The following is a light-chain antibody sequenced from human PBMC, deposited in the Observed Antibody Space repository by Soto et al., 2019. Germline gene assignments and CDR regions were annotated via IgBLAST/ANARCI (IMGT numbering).Light chain of an antibody. V-gene: IGKV3-20*01. CDR2: GAT. J-gene: IGKJ5*01. CDR3: QQYVTSPAIT. CDR1: ESIGDY. Sequence: EIVLTQSPAALSLSPGERDTLSCWASESIGDYLAWYQQKPGQAPRLLIYGATMRTTGTPDRFSGAGSETDFTLAISRLEPGDFAVYYCQQYVTSPAITFGQGTRLEIK.